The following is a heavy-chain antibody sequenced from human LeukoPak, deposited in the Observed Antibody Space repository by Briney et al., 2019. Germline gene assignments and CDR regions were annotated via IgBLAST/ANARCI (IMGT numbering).Heavy chain of an antibody. D-gene: IGHD3-3*01. Sequence: ASVKVSCKASGGTFSRYAISWVRQAPGQGLEWMGGIIPIFGTANYAQKFQGRVTITADESTSTAYMELSSLRSEDTAVYYCARGPYYDFWSGSIDYWGQGTLVTVSS. CDR2: IIPIFGTA. CDR1: GGTFSRYA. CDR3: ARGPYYDFWSGSIDY. J-gene: IGHJ4*02. V-gene: IGHV1-69*01.